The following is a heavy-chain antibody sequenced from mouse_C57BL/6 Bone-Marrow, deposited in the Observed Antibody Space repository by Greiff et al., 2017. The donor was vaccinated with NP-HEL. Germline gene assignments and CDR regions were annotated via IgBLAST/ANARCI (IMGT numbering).Heavy chain of an antibody. Sequence: EVQLVESGEGLVKPGGSLKLSCAASGFTFSSYAMSWVRQTPEKRLEWVAYISSGGDYIYYADTVKGRCTISRDNARNTLYLQMSSLKSEDTAMYYCTRDQGIYDGYPFAYWGQGTLVTVSA. CDR3: TRDQGIYDGYPFAY. D-gene: IGHD2-3*01. J-gene: IGHJ3*01. CDR2: ISSGGDYI. V-gene: IGHV5-9-1*02. CDR1: GFTFSSYA.